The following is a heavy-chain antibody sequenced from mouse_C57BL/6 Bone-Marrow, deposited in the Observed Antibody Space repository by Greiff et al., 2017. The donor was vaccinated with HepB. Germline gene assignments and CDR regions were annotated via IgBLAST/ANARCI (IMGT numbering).Heavy chain of an antibody. CDR2: IDPSDSYT. V-gene: IGHV1-69*01. CDR1: GYTFTSYW. CDR3: ARSLGAWFAY. J-gene: IGHJ3*01. Sequence: QVQLQQPGAELVMPGASVKLSCKASGYTFTSYWMHWVKQRPGQGLEWIGEIDPSDSYTNYNQKFKGKSTLTVDKSSSTAYMQLSSLTSEESAVYYCARSLGAWFAYWGQGTLVTVSA. D-gene: IGHD4-1*01.